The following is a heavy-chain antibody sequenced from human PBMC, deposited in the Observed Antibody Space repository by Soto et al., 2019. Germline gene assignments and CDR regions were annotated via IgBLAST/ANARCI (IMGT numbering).Heavy chain of an antibody. CDR2: ISGYNGNT. Sequence: RASVKVSCKASGYTFFNYGISWVRQAPGQGPEWMGWISGYNGNTNYAQKFQARVTMTTDTSTTTAYMELRSLRSDDAAFYYCARKSSSSSWFDPWGQGTLVTVSS. CDR3: ARKSSSSSWFDP. V-gene: IGHV1-18*01. J-gene: IGHJ5*02. D-gene: IGHD6-6*01. CDR1: GYTFFNYG.